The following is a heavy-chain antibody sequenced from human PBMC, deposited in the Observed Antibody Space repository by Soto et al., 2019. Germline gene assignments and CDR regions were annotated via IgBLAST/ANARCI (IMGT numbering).Heavy chain of an antibody. CDR2: IDHSGST. CDR3: ARINFDYYDSSGYSRWFDP. D-gene: IGHD3-22*01. V-gene: IGHV4-30-2*01. J-gene: IGHJ5*02. CDR1: GGSISSGGYS. Sequence: QLQLQESGSGLVKPSQTLSLTCAVSGGSISSGGYSWSWIRQPPGKGLEWIGYIDHSGSTDYNPSLKSRVTILLDRSKTQFSLKLSSVTVADTAVYYCARINFDYYDSSGYSRWFDPWGQGTMVTVSS.